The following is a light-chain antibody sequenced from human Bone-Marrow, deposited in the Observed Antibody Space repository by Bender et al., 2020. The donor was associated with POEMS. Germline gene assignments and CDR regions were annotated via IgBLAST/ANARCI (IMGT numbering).Light chain of an antibody. J-gene: IGLJ2*01. Sequence: QSVLTQSPSASGAPGQRVTISCSGSIANIGDKTVNWYQQLPGTAPKLLIYSNDQRPSGVPDRFSGSKSGASASLAISGLQTEDEAVYFCASWDDSLNGVAFGGGTKLTVL. CDR1: IANIGDKT. CDR2: SND. V-gene: IGLV1-44*01. CDR3: ASWDDSLNGVA.